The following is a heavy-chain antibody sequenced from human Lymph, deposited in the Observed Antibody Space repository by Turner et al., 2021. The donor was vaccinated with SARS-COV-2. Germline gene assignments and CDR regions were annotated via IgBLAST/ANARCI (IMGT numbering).Heavy chain of an antibody. CDR1: GLTVSSNY. V-gene: IGHV3-53*04. Sequence: EVNWVQSGGGLAQPGGSLRPPGAPSGLTVSSNYMTWVRQAPGKGLEWVSVIYSGGSTYYADSVKGRFTISRHNSKNTLYLQMNSLRAEDTAVYYCARDLDTAGGMDVWGQGTTVTVSS. J-gene: IGHJ6*02. CDR2: IYSGGST. D-gene: IGHD5-18*01. CDR3: ARDLDTAGGMDV.